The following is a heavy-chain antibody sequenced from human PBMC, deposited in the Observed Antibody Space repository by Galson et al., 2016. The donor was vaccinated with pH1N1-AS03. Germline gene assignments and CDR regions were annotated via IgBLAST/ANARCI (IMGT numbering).Heavy chain of an antibody. CDR1: GFTFNRHA. Sequence: SLRLSCAASGFTFNRHAMHWVRQAPGKGLEWVAIMSYDGSTKYYTDSVKGRFTISRDKSKNTVYLQMGSLRPEDVAVYYCAREAEHYYYALDVWGQGTTVTVSS. J-gene: IGHJ6*02. CDR2: MSYDGSTK. V-gene: IGHV3-30*03. CDR3: AREAEHYYYALDV.